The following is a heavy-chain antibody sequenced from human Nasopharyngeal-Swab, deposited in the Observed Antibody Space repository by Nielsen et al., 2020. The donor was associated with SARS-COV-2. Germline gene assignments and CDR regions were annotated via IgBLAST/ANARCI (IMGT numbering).Heavy chain of an antibody. J-gene: IGHJ6*03. CDR2: INTNTGNP. CDR1: GYTFTSYA. D-gene: IGHD3-3*01. V-gene: IGHV7-4-1*02. CDR3: ARGGFLEWLLPSYYYYYYMDV. Sequence: ASVKVPCKASGYTFTSYAMNWVRQAPGQGLEWMGWINTNTGNPTYAQGFTGRFVFSLDTSVSTAYLQISSLKAEDTAVYYCARGGFLEWLLPSYYYYYYMDVWGKGTTVTVSS.